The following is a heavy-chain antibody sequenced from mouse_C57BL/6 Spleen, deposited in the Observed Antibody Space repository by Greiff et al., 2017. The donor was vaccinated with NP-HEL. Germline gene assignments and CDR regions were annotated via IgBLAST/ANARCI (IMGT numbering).Heavy chain of an antibody. CDR3: ARGYGYYFDD. D-gene: IGHD2-2*01. V-gene: IGHV3-1*01. J-gene: IGHJ2*01. CDR1: GYSITSGYD. Sequence: EVQLQESGPGMVKPSQSLSLTCTVTGYSITSGYDWHWIRHFPGNKLEWMGYISYSGSTNYNPSLKSRISITHDTSKNHFFLKLNSVTTEDTATYYCARGYGYYFDDWGQGTTLTVSS. CDR2: ISYSGST.